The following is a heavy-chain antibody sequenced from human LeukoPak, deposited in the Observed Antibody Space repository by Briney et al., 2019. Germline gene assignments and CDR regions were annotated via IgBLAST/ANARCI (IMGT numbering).Heavy chain of an antibody. CDR3: ARGRPSGDAFDI. V-gene: IGHV1-69*05. CDR2: IIPIFGTA. Sequence: ASVKVSCKASGGTFSSYAISWVRQAPGQGLEWMGGIIPIFGTANYAQKFQGRVTITTDESTSTAYMELSSLRSEDTAVYYCARGRPSGDAFDIWGQGTMVTVSS. J-gene: IGHJ3*02. CDR1: GGTFSSYA.